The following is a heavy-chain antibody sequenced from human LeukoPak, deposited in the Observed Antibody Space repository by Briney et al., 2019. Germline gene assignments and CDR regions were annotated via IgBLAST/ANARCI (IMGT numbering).Heavy chain of an antibody. V-gene: IGHV3-23*01. CDR1: GFTFSSYA. D-gene: IGHD6-13*01. CDR3: AKQYSSSWHYFDY. Sequence: GGSLRLSCAASGFTFSSYAMSWVRQAPGKGLEWVSAISGSGSTYYADSVKGRFTISRDNSKNTLYLQMNSLRAEDTAVYHCAKQYSSSWHYFDYWGQGTLVTVSP. CDR2: ISGSGST. J-gene: IGHJ4*02.